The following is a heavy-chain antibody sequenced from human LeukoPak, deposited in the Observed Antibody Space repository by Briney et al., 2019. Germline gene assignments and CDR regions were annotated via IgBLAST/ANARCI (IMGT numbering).Heavy chain of an antibody. CDR1: GFTFSSYG. CDR3: ARARGRHAYGGNGPRFDP. CDR2: IWYDGSNK. Sequence: GGSLRLSCAASGFTFSSYGMHWVRQAPGKGLEWVAVIWYDGSNKYYADSVEGRFTISRDNSKSTLYLQMNSLRDEDTAVYYCARARGRHAYGGNGPRFDPWGQGTLVTVSS. D-gene: IGHD4-23*01. J-gene: IGHJ5*02. V-gene: IGHV3-33*01.